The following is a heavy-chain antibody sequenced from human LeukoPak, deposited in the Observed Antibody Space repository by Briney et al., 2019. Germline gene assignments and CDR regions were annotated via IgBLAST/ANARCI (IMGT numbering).Heavy chain of an antibody. CDR1: GGSISNYY. Sequence: PSETLSLTCTVSGGSISNYYWNWIRQPPGKGLEWIGYIYYSGSTNSNPSLKSRVTISVDTSKNQFSLKLSSVTAADTAVYYCARAGQFISARPISFDYWGQGTLVTV. CDR2: IYYSGST. D-gene: IGHD6-6*01. CDR3: ARAGQFISARPISFDY. V-gene: IGHV4-59*01. J-gene: IGHJ4*02.